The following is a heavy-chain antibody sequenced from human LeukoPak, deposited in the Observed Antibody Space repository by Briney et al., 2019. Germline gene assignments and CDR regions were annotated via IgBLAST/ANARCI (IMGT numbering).Heavy chain of an antibody. Sequence: ASVKVSCKVSGYTLTELSMHWVRQAPGKGLEWMGGFDPEDGETIYAQEFQGRVTMTEDTSTDTAYMELRSLRSDDTAVYYCARGPYYDFWSGYIFDYWGQGTLVTVSS. J-gene: IGHJ4*02. CDR3: ARGPYYDFWSGYIFDY. CDR2: FDPEDGET. V-gene: IGHV1-24*01. D-gene: IGHD3-3*01. CDR1: GYTLTELS.